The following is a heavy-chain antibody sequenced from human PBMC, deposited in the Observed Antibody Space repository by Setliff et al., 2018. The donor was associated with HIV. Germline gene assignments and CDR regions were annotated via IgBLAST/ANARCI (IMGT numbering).Heavy chain of an antibody. D-gene: IGHD6-19*01. CDR1: GFSFRDYG. V-gene: IGHV3-30*19. J-gene: IGHJ4*02. Sequence: LRLSCAASGFSFRDYGMHWVRQAPGKGLEWVSVISFDESKKYYADSVKGRFTISRDNSKNTLYLQMNSLRAEDTAVYYCAKDGIAVAGTSDYWGQGTLVTVSS. CDR3: AKDGIAVAGTSDY. CDR2: ISFDESKK.